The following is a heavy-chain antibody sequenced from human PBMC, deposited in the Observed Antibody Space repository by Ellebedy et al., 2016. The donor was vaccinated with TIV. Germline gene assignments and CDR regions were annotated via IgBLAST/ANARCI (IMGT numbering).Heavy chain of an antibody. CDR2: ISYDGSNK. Sequence: GGSLRLSXAASGFTFSSYAMHWVRQAPGKGLEWVAVISYDGSNKYYADSVKGRFTISRDNSKNTLYLQMNSLRAEDTAVYYCAKAENPNYYGSGSYYKSGTDYWGQGTLVTVSS. CDR3: AKAENPNYYGSGSYYKSGTDY. V-gene: IGHV3-30-3*01. D-gene: IGHD3-10*01. J-gene: IGHJ4*02. CDR1: GFTFSSYA.